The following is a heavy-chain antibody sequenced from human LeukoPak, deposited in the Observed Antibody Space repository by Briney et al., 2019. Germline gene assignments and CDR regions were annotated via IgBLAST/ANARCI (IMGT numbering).Heavy chain of an antibody. CDR1: GFTFSSYA. CDR3: ARDRIPVLRFLEWSKGVD. J-gene: IGHJ4*02. Sequence: GRSLRLSCAASGFTFSSYAMHWVRQAPVKGLEWVAVISYDGSNKYYADSVKGRFTISRDNSKNTLYLQMNSLRAEDTAVYYCARDRIPVLRFLEWSKGVDWGQGTLVTVSS. CDR2: ISYDGSNK. D-gene: IGHD3-3*01. V-gene: IGHV3-30-3*01.